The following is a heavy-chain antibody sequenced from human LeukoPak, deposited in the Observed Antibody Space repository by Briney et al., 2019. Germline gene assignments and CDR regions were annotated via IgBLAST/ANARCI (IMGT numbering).Heavy chain of an antibody. V-gene: IGHV4-4*09. CDR2: IYTSGST. CDR1: RGSISSYY. CDR3: ARSYSSSSYFDY. Sequence: SETLSLTCTVSRGSISSYYWSRIRQPPGKGLEWIGYIYTSGSTNYNPSLKSRVTISVDTSKNQFSLKLNSMTAADTAVYYCARSYSSSSYFDYWGQGTLVTVSS. J-gene: IGHJ4*02. D-gene: IGHD6-6*01.